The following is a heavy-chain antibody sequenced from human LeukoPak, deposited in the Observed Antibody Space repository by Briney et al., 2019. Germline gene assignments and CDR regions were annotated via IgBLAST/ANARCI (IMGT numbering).Heavy chain of an antibody. Sequence: SETLSLTCAVYGGSFSGYYWSWIRQPPGKGLEWIGEINHSGSTNYNPSLKSRVTISVDTSKNQFSLKLSSVTAADTAVYYCASTQYSSGWTPFDYWGRGTLVTVSS. CDR2: INHSGST. V-gene: IGHV4-34*01. CDR3: ASTQYSSGWTPFDY. CDR1: GGSFSGYY. D-gene: IGHD6-19*01. J-gene: IGHJ4*02.